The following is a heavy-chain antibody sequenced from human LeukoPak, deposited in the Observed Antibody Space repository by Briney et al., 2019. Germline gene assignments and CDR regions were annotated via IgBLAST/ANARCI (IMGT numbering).Heavy chain of an antibody. CDR1: GDSVTTSSYY. D-gene: IGHD3-10*01. Sequence: SETLSLTCTVSGDSVTTSSYYWGWIRQPPGKGLEWIGSMSHSGSAFYNPSLKSRVSISVDTSKNQFSLRVTSVTAADTALYYCARRSLREAYNRFDPWGQGTLVTVSS. CDR2: MSHSGSA. CDR3: ARRSLREAYNRFDP. V-gene: IGHV4-39*01. J-gene: IGHJ5*02.